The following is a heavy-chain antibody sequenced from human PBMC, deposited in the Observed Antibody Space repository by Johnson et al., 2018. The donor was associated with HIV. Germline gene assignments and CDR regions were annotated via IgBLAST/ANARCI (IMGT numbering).Heavy chain of an antibody. Sequence: VQLVESGGGLVQPGGSLRLSCAASGFTFTNYAMSWVRQAPGKGLEWVSAISGSGGSTFYADSVKGRFTISRDNSKNTLNLQMNTLRAEDTAIYHCAKGGISAFDIWGQGTMVTVSS. D-gene: IGHD2-15*01. J-gene: IGHJ3*02. CDR2: ISGSGGST. CDR3: AKGGISAFDI. V-gene: IGHV3-23*04. CDR1: GFTFTNYA.